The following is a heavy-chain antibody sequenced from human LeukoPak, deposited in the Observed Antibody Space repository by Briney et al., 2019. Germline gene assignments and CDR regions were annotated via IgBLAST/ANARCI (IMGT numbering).Heavy chain of an antibody. Sequence: ASVKVSCKVSGYTLTELSMHWVRQAPGKGLEWMGGFDPEDGETIYAQKFQGRVTMTEDTSTDTAYMELSSLRSEDTAVYYCATPSMVGATRDNGMDVWGQGTTVTVSS. V-gene: IGHV1-24*01. CDR3: ATPSMVGATRDNGMDV. CDR2: FDPEDGET. CDR1: GYTLTELS. D-gene: IGHD1-26*01. J-gene: IGHJ6*02.